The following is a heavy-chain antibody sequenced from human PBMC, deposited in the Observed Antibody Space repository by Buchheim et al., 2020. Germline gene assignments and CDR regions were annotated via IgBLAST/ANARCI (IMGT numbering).Heavy chain of an antibody. CDR2: IRSRSDGGTV. V-gene: IGHV3-15*07. CDR3: TTSPGFYATSPFDY. J-gene: IGHJ4*02. Sequence: EVQLVESGGDLVQPGGSLRLSCSASGFTFTNAWMNWVRQAPGKGLEWVGRIRSRSDGGTVDYAAPVQGRFTISRDDSKHTLYLEMDSLKTEDTAVYYCTTSPGFYATSPFDYWGQGSL. CDR1: GFTFTNAW. D-gene: IGHD2/OR15-2a*01.